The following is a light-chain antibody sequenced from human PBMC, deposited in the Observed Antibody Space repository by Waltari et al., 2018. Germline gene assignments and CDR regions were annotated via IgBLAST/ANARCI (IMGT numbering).Light chain of an antibody. CDR1: SSDVGTYTY. Sequence: QSALTQPPSPSGSPGQPVTIPCTGTSSDVGTYTYVSRYQQHPGKAPTLLIYEVVKRPSGVPDRFSASKSGNTASLTVSGLQAEDEADYYCSSFAGNNREVFGTGTKVTVL. CDR3: SSFAGNNREV. J-gene: IGLJ1*01. V-gene: IGLV2-8*01. CDR2: EVV.